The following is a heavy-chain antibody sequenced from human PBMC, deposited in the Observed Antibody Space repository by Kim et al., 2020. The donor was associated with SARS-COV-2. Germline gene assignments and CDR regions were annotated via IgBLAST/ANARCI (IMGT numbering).Heavy chain of an antibody. V-gene: IGHV1-69*13. D-gene: IGHD5-18*01. J-gene: IGHJ4*02. CDR2: IIPIFGTA. CDR3: ARVPDTAMVTTYLDY. CDR1: VGTFSSYA. Sequence: SVKVSCKSSVGTFSSYAISWVRQAPGQGLEWMGGIIPIFGTANYAQKFQGRVTITADESTSTAYMELSSLRSEDTAVYYCARVPDTAMVTTYLDYWAQGTLFTVSS.